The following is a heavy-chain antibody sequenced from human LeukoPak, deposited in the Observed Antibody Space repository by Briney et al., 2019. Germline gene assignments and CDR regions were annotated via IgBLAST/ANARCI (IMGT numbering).Heavy chain of an antibody. CDR1: GGSISSYY. J-gene: IGHJ5*02. CDR3: ARRDVTKASWFDP. CDR2: IYYSGST. D-gene: IGHD4-4*01. V-gene: IGHV4-59*08. Sequence: SETLSLTCTVSGGSISSYYWSWIRQPPGKGLEWIGYIYYSGSTNYNPSLKIRVTISVDTSKNQFSLKLSSVTAADTAVYYCARRDVTKASWFDPWGQGTLVTVSS.